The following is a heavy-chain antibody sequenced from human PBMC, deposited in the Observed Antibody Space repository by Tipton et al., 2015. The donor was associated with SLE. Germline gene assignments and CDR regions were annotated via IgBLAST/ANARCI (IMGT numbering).Heavy chain of an antibody. V-gene: IGHV3-48*03. CDR3: ARSILYMVQVFVDY. D-gene: IGHD3-10*01. CDR2: IRSSGSTI. J-gene: IGHJ4*02. Sequence: GSLRLSCAASGFTLTGYEMNWVRQAPGKGLEWVSYIRSSGSTIYYANSVKGRFTISRDNAKNSLYLQMNSLRAEDTAVYYCARSILYMVQVFVDYWGQGTLVTVSS. CDR1: GFTLTGYE.